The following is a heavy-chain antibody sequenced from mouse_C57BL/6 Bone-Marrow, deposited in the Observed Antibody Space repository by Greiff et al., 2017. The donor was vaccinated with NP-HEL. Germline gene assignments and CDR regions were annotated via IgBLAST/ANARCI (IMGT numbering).Heavy chain of an antibody. J-gene: IGHJ2*01. Sequence: EVQLQQSGAELVRPGASVKLSCTASGFNIKDDYMHWVKQRPEQGLEWIGWIDPENGDTEYASKFQGKATITADTSSNTAYLQLSSLTSEDTAVYYCTTYPRQGDYWGQGTTLTVSS. CDR2: IDPENGDT. V-gene: IGHV14-4*01. CDR1: GFNIKDDY. CDR3: TTYPRQGDY. D-gene: IGHD3-2*01.